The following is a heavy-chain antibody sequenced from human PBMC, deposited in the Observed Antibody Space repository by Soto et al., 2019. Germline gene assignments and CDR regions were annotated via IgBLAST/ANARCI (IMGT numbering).Heavy chain of an antibody. CDR2: IGTAGDT. Sequence: GGALRLTCAASGFTFSSYDMHWVRQATGKGLEWVSAIGTAGDTYYPGSVKGRFTISRENAKNSLYLQMNSLRAGDTAVYYCARDLHKKDSSGYSAYYYYYGMDVWGQGTTVPVSS. V-gene: IGHV3-13*01. D-gene: IGHD3-22*01. J-gene: IGHJ6*02. CDR1: GFTFSSYD. CDR3: ARDLHKKDSSGYSAYYYYYGMDV.